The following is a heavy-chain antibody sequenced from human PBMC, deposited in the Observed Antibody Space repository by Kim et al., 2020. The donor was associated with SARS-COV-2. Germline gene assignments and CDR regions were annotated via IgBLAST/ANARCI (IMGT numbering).Heavy chain of an antibody. CDR3: ARNQGWCDSGSCFPYVN. V-gene: IGHV4-39*01. CDR1: GASIGSSDCY. Sequence: SETLSLTCTVSGASIGSSDCYWGWIRQSPGKGLEWIASIYRSGITYYNPSLMSRVSISVDTSKNQFSLKLTSVTAADTAVYFCARNQGWCDSGSCFPYVNWGPGTLVIVSS. CDR2: IYRSGIT. D-gene: IGHD2-8*01. J-gene: IGHJ4*02.